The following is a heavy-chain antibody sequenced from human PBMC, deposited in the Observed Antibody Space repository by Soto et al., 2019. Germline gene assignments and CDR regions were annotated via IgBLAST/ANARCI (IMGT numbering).Heavy chain of an antibody. J-gene: IGHJ4*02. Sequence: QVQLVQSGAEVKKPGASVKVSCKASGYTFTSYAMHWVRQAPGQRLEWMGWINAGNGNTKYSQKFQGRVTITRDTSARTAYMELSSLRSEDTVVYYCARRASSSSGGYYFDYWGQGTLVTVSS. CDR1: GYTFTSYA. V-gene: IGHV1-3*01. D-gene: IGHD6-6*01. CDR2: INAGNGNT. CDR3: ARRASSSSGGYYFDY.